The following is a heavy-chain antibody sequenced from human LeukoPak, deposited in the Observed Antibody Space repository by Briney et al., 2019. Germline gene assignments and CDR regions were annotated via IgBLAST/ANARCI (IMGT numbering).Heavy chain of an antibody. V-gene: IGHV1-46*01. D-gene: IGHD3-3*01. J-gene: IGHJ5*02. CDR1: GYSFTMYY. CDR3: ARTYYDFWSGYSYDYNWFDP. Sequence: ASVKVSCKASGYSFTMYYIHWVRQAPGQGLEWMGKINPSDGATTYAHKFQGRVTITTDESTSTAYMELSSLRSEDTAVYYCARTYYDFWSGYSYDYNWFDPWGQGTLVTVSS. CDR2: INPSDGAT.